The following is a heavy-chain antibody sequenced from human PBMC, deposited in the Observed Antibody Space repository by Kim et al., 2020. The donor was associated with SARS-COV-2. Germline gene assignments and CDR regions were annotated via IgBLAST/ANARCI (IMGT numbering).Heavy chain of an antibody. V-gene: IGHV3-21*01. CDR3: ARERDSGSYFVLGY. CDR2: ISSSSSYI. D-gene: IGHD1-26*01. CDR1: GFTFSSYS. J-gene: IGHJ4*02. Sequence: GGSLRLSCAASGFTFSSYSMNWVRQAPGKGLEWVSSISSSSSYIYYADSVKGRFTISRDNAKNSLYLQMNSLRAEDTAVYYCARERDSGSYFVLGYWGQGTLFTVSS.